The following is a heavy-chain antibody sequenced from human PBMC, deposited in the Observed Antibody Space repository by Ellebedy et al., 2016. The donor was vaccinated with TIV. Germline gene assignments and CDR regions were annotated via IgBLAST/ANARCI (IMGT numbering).Heavy chain of an antibody. CDR1: GGSISSYY. CDR3: ARHDSVRAFDI. J-gene: IGHJ3*02. D-gene: IGHD2-21*01. CDR2: IYYTGST. V-gene: IGHV4-59*08. Sequence: MPSETLSLTCTVSGGSISSYYWSWIRQPPGKGLQWIGYIYYTGSTNYNPSLKSRLTISVDTSKNQFSLKLSSVTAADTAVYYCARHDSVRAFDIWGQGTMVTVSS.